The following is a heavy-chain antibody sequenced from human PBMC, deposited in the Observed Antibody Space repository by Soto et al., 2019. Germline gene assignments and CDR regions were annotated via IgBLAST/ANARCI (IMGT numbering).Heavy chain of an antibody. CDR1: GFTFTTHA. J-gene: IGHJ4*02. Sequence: EVQLLESGGGLVQPGGSLRLSCATSGFTFTTHAMSCVRQAPGKGLEWVSAVSGSGGGTYYADSVRGRFTVSRDISRNTLYLQMNSLRADDTATYYCAKGGLLYATSLIDYWGQGTLVTVSS. CDR2: VSGSGGGT. D-gene: IGHD2-8*01. CDR3: AKGGLLYATSLIDY. V-gene: IGHV3-23*01.